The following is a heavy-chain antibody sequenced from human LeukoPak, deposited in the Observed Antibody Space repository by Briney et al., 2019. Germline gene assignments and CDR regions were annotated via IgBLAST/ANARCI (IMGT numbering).Heavy chain of an antibody. D-gene: IGHD3-10*01. CDR1: GGSISGYY. CDR2: THSTAET. J-gene: IGHJ4*02. Sequence: SETLSLTCSVSGGSISGYYWSWFRLPPGKGLEWIAYTHSTAETNYNPSLKSRVGISVDTSRNQISLKLTSVTAADTAVYYCARHENSGTYPLEYWGQGTLVTVS. CDR3: ARHENSGTYPLEY. V-gene: IGHV4-59*08.